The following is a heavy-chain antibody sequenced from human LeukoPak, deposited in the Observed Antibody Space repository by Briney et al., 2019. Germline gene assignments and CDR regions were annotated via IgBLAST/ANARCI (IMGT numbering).Heavy chain of an antibody. V-gene: IGHV3-48*03. CDR3: AGSSWTDY. D-gene: IGHD6-13*01. CDR2: ISRSGTTI. J-gene: IGHJ4*02. Sequence: PGGSLRLSCAASGFTFSSYEMNWVRQAPGRGLEWVSFISRSGTTIYYADSVKGRFTISRDNSKNTLHLQMNSLRTEDTAVYYCAGSSWTDYWGQGTLVTVSS. CDR1: GFTFSSYE.